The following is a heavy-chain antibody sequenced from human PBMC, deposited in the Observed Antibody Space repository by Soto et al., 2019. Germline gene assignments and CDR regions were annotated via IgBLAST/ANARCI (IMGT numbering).Heavy chain of an antibody. J-gene: IGHJ6*04. D-gene: IGHD6-6*01. CDR3: VEGVAASPARLGMEL. V-gene: IGHV4-30-4*01. CDR1: GASISSDGYY. CDR2: TQYSGST. Sequence: PSETLSLTCTVSGASISSDGYYWTWIRQPPGKGLEWIGNTQYSGSTYYKPSLKSRVTISVDTSKNQFSLRLSSVTAADTAMYYCVEGVAASPARLGMELWGRGTTVSASS.